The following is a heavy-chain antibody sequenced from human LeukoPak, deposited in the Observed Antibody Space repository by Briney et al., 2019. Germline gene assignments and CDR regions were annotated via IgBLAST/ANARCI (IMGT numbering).Heavy chain of an antibody. Sequence: GGSLRLSCAASGFTFSSYWMSWVRQAPGKGLEWVANIKQDGSEKYYVDSVKGRFTISRDNAKNSLYLQMNSLRAEDTAVYYCATGGLKMAHHYWGQGTLVTVSS. J-gene: IGHJ4*02. CDR1: GFTFSSYW. CDR3: ATGGLKMAHHY. V-gene: IGHV3-7*01. CDR2: IKQDGSEK. D-gene: IGHD5-12*01.